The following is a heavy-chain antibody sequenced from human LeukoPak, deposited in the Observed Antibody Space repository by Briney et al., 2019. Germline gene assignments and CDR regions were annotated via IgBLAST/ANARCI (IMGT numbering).Heavy chain of an antibody. J-gene: IGHJ4*02. V-gene: IGHV3-23*01. D-gene: IGHD6-19*01. CDR1: GFRFSSYA. CDR2: ISGSGGST. CDR3: ATSPLRNSGWAPYYFDS. Sequence: GGSLRLSCAASGFRFSSYAMSWVRRAPGKGLEWVSAISGSGGSTYYADSVKGRFTISRDNSKNTLYLQVNSLRAEDTAVYYCATSPLRNSGWAPYYFDSWGRGTLVTVSS.